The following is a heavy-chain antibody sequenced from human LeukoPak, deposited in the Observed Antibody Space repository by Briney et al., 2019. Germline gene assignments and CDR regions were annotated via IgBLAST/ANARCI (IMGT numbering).Heavy chain of an antibody. CDR3: ASERITIFGVVED. V-gene: IGHV4-31*03. J-gene: IGHJ4*02. CDR1: GGSISRGGYY. CDR2: IYYSAST. D-gene: IGHD3-3*01. Sequence: SQTLSLTCTVSGGSISRGGYYWSWIRQHPGKGLEWIGYIYYSASTYYNPSLKSRVTISVDTSTNQFSLKLSSVTAADTAVYFCASERITIFGVVEDWGQGTLVTVSS.